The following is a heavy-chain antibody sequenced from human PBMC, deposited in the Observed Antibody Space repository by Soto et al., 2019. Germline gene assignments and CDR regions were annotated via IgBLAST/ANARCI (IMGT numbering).Heavy chain of an antibody. CDR3: TTDDPINRN. Sequence: GGSLRLSCAASGFTFSNAWMSWVRQAPGKGLEWVGRIKSKSDGGTTDYAAPVKGRFTMSRDDSKNMVFLQMNSLKTEDTAVYYCTTDDPINRNWGQGTLVTVSS. V-gene: IGHV3-15*01. J-gene: IGHJ4*01. CDR1: GFTFSNAW. CDR2: IKSKSDGGTT.